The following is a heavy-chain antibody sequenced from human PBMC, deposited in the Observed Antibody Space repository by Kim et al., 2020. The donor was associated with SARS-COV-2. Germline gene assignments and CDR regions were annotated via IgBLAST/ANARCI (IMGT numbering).Heavy chain of an antibody. CDR3: AHGPVFIWQGHVDS. V-gene: IGHV2-5*02. CDR1: GFSLTSSGAN. D-gene: IGHD3-10*01. J-gene: IGHJ4*02. CDR2: IYWDDDK. Sequence: SGPTLVNPTQTLTLTCTFSGFSLTSSGANVGWIRQPPGRALEWLALIYWDDDKRYSPSLKNRLTITKDTSRNQVVLTMSNMDPADTGTYYCAHGPVFIWQGHVDSWGQGALVTVSS.